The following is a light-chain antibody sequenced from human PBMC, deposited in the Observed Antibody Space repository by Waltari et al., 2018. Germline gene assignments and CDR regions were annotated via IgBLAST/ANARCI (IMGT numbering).Light chain of an antibody. CDR1: SRDVGGYYF. V-gene: IGLV2-14*03. CDR3: SSYISSDTLEL. CDR2: YVS. J-gene: IGLJ2*01. Sequence: HSALTQPASVSGSTGQSITISSTGTSRDVGGYYFSSWYQQHPGQAPKFMIFYVSYRPSVISNRFSGSKSGNSASLTISGLQAEDEADYYCSSYISSDTLELFGGGTSLTVL.